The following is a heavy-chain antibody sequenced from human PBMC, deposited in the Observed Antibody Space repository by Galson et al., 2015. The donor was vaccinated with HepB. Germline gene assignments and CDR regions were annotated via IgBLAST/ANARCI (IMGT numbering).Heavy chain of an antibody. J-gene: IGHJ6*03. D-gene: IGHD3-10*01. CDR1: SYPLTNYG. CDR3: ARDTMVRGETPWPFYYMDV. V-gene: IGHV1-18*01. Sequence: SVKVSCKASSYPLTNYGTTWVRQAPGQGLEWMGWMSAYSDDTKFAPKFQGRVTMSTDTSKTTAYMELRRLTSDDTAVYYCARDTMVRGETPWPFYYMDVWGKGTTVTVSS. CDR2: MSAYSDDT.